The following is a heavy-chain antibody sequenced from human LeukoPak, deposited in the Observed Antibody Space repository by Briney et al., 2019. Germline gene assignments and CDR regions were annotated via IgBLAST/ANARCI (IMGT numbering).Heavy chain of an antibody. J-gene: IGHJ4*02. CDR3: AKDGPPSYYYDSSGYPGGDY. D-gene: IGHD3-22*01. CDR1: GFTFSSYG. Sequence: GRSLRLSCAASGFTFSSYGMHWVRQAPGKGLEWVAVISYDGGNKYYADSVKGRFTISRDNSKNTLYLQMNSLRAEDTAVYYCAKDGPPSYYYDSSGYPGGDYWGQGTLVTVSS. V-gene: IGHV3-30*18. CDR2: ISYDGGNK.